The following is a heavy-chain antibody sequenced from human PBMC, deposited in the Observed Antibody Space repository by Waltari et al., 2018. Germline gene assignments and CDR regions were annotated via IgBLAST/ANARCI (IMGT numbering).Heavy chain of an antibody. J-gene: IGHJ4*02. Sequence: EVQLVESGGGLVQPGGSLRLSCAASGFTFSSYSMNWVRQAPGKGLDWVSYIRRRTSTIYYADAVRGRLTISRDNAKNSLYLQMNSLRAEDTAVYYCATLKFLGATEDYWGQGTLVTVSS. CDR1: GFTFSSYS. CDR2: IRRRTSTI. V-gene: IGHV3-48*01. D-gene: IGHD3-16*01. CDR3: ATLKFLGATEDY.